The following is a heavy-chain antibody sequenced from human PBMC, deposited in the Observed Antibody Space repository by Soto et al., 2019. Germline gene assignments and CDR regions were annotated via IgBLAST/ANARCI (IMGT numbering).Heavy chain of an antibody. CDR2: IYYSGST. J-gene: IGHJ6*02. V-gene: IGHV4-59*01. D-gene: IGHD3-3*01. CDR1: GGSISGYY. CDR3: ARTATLGDFGVARDANYYYYGMDV. Sequence: SETLSLTCPVSGGSISGYYWSWIRQPPGKGLEWIGYIYYSGSTNYNPSLKSRVTISVDTSKNQFSLKLSSVTAADTAVYYCARTATLGDFGVARDANYYYYGMDVWGQGITVTV.